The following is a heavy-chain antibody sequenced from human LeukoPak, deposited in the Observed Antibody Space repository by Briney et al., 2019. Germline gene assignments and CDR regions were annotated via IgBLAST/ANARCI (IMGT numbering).Heavy chain of an antibody. V-gene: IGHV4-59*01. J-gene: IGHJ4*02. D-gene: IGHD3-22*01. CDR3: ARDHSYYYDGGYYLKPAPFDY. Sequence: PSETLSLTCTVSGGSISSYYWSWIRQPPGKGLEWVGQIYYRGTTNYNPSLKSRVTISIDTSKNQFSLKLNSVTAADTAVYYCARDHSYYYDGGYYLKPAPFDYWGQGTLVTVSS. CDR1: GGSISSYY. CDR2: IYYRGTT.